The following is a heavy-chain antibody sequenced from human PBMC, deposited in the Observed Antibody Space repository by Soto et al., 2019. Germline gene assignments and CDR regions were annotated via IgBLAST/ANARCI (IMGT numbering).Heavy chain of an antibody. J-gene: IGHJ5*02. Sequence: SETLSLTCTVSGGSISSYYWSWIRQPPGKGLEWNVYIYYSGSTNYNPSLKSRVTISVDTSKNQFSMTLSSVTAADTAVYYCASGRVLPLGFGELQSWFDPWGKGTLVTVSS. V-gene: IGHV4-59*12. D-gene: IGHD3-10*01. CDR2: IYYSGST. CDR1: GGSISSYY. CDR3: ASGRVLPLGFGELQSWFDP.